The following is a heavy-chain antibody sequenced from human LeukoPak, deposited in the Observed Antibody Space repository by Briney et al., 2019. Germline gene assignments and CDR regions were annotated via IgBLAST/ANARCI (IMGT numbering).Heavy chain of an antibody. J-gene: IGHJ3*02. D-gene: IGHD2-2*02. CDR2: INHSGST. CDR3: ARPDCSSTSCYRSLGAFDI. CDR1: GGSFSGYY. V-gene: IGHV4-34*01. Sequence: SETLSLTCAVYGGSFSGYYWSWIRQPPGKGLEWIGEINHSGSTYYNPSLKSRVTISVDTSKNQFSLKLSSVTAADTAVYYCARPDCSSTSCYRSLGAFDIWGQGTMVTVSS.